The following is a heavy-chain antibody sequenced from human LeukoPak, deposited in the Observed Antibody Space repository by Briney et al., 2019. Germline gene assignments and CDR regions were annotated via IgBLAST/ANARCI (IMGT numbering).Heavy chain of an antibody. CDR2: FSGSGGST. J-gene: IGHJ4*02. CDR1: GFTFSNYA. V-gene: IGHV3-23*01. CDR3: ARSGLSRFGF. D-gene: IGHD2/OR15-2a*01. Sequence: GGSLRLSCAASGFTFSNYAMSWVRQAPGKGLEWVSAFSGSGGSTYYANSVKGRFAISRDNSKNTLYLQMNSLRAEDTAVYYCARSGLSRFGFWGQGTLVTVSS.